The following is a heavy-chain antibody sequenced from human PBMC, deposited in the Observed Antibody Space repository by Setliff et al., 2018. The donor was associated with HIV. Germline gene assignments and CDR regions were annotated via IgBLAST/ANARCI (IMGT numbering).Heavy chain of an antibody. V-gene: IGHV4-4*08. D-gene: IGHD4-17*01. Sequence: SETLSLTCTVSGGSTNSFYWSWIRQPPGKGLEWIGYIYTSGTTNYNPSLKSRGTISIDTTSKKFSLKLNSVTAADTAVYYCARLGIYGDYLDHWGQGTLVTVSS. J-gene: IGHJ4*02. CDR3: ARLGIYGDYLDH. CDR2: IYTSGTT. CDR1: GGSTNSFY.